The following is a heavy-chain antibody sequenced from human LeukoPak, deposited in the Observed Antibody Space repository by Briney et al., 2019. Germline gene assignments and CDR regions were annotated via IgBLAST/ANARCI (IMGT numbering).Heavy chain of an antibody. CDR1: GGSFSGYY. J-gene: IGHJ4*02. CDR2: INHSGST. D-gene: IGHD1-26*01. CDR3: ARGNSGSYHY. V-gene: IGHV4-34*01. Sequence: SETLSLTCAVYGGSFSGYYWSWIRQPPGKGLEWIGEINHSGSTNYNPSLKSRVTISVDTSKNQFSLKLSSVPAADTAVYYCARGNSGSYHYWGQGTLVTVSS.